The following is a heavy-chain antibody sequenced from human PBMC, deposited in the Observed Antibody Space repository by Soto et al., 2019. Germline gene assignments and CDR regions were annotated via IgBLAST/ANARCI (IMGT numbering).Heavy chain of an antibody. CDR2: IDAGGGGT. CDR3: TKGGSRDGYSP. J-gene: IGHJ5*02. CDR1: GFTFSTYA. D-gene: IGHD4-4*01. Sequence: EVQLLESGGGLVQPGGSLRLSCAASGFTFSTYAMTWVRQAPGKGLEYFSSIDAGGGGTYYANSVKGRFTISRDNSKNTLYLQMDSLRAEDTAIYYCTKGGSRDGYSPWGQGALVTVSS. V-gene: IGHV3-23*01.